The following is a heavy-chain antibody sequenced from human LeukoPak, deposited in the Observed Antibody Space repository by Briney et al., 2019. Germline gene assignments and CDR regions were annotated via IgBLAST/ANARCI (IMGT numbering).Heavy chain of an antibody. J-gene: IGHJ4*02. CDR3: ARVRGDDYGDSFDY. Sequence: GGSLRLSCGASGLTVSSYAMNWVRQAPGKGLEWVSYISSSSSTIYYADSVKGRFTISRDNAKNSLYLQMNSLRDEDTAVYYCARVRGDDYGDSFDYWGQGTLVTVSS. CDR1: GLTVSSYA. D-gene: IGHD4-17*01. CDR2: ISSSSSTI. V-gene: IGHV3-48*02.